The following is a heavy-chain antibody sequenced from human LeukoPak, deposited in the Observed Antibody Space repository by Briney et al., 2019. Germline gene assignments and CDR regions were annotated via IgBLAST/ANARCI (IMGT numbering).Heavy chain of an antibody. J-gene: IGHJ3*02. Sequence: GGSLRLSCAASGFTFSTYNMNWVRQAPGKGLEWVSYISAGSSTIYDADFVKGRFTISRDNAKNSLYLQLNSLRAEDTAVYYCARGPAGGVLGPFDIWGQGTMVTVSS. CDR3: ARGPAGGVLGPFDI. CDR2: ISAGSSTI. D-gene: IGHD2-8*02. CDR1: GFTFSTYN. V-gene: IGHV3-48*04.